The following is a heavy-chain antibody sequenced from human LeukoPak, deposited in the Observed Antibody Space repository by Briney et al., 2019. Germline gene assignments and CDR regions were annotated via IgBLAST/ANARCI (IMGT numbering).Heavy chain of an antibody. CDR2: ISSSSSSI. D-gene: IGHD3-3*01. J-gene: IGHJ4*02. CDR1: GFTFSTYT. V-gene: IGHV3-21*04. CDR3: ARGGDFWSGYPDYYFDY. Sequence: KAGGSLRLSCAASGFTFSTYTMNWVRQAPGEGLEWVSSISSSSSSINYADSVKGRFTISRDNAKNSLYLQMNTLRAEDTAVYYCARGGDFWSGYPDYYFDYWGQGTLVTVSS.